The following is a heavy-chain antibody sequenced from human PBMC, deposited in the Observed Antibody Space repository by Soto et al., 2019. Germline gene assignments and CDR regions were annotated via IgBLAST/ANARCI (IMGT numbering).Heavy chain of an antibody. Sequence: QVQLVESGGGVVQPGRSLRLSCAASGFTFSSYGMHWVRQAPGKGLEWVAVIWYDGSNKYYADSVKGRFTISRDNSKNTLYLQMNSLRAEDTAVYYCARGGHVVTATPYYFDYWGQGTLVTVSS. CDR1: GFTFSSYG. CDR3: ARGGHVVTATPYYFDY. D-gene: IGHD2-21*02. J-gene: IGHJ4*02. V-gene: IGHV3-33*01. CDR2: IWYDGSNK.